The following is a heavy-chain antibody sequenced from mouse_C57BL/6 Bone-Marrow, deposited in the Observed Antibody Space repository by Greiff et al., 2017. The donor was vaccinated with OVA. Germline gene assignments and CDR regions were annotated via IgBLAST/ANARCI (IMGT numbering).Heavy chain of an antibody. CDR2: IDPSDSYT. CDR3: ARLGPY. J-gene: IGHJ3*01. V-gene: IGHV1-50*01. Sequence: QVQLKQPGAELVKPGASVKLSCKASGYTFTSYWMQWVKQRPGQGLEWIGEIDPSDSYTNYNQKFKGKATLTVDTSSSTAYMQLSSLTSEDSAVYYCARLGPYWGQGTLVTVSA. CDR1: GYTFTSYW.